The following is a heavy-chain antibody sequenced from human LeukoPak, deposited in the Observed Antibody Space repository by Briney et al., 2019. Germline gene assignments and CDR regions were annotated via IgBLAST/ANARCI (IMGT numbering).Heavy chain of an antibody. V-gene: IGHV3-7*01. J-gene: IGHJ4*02. CDR1: GFTFSDYW. Sequence: GGSLRLSCAASGFTFSDYWVHWVREAPGKGLEWVASIKGDGSVKYYVDSVKGRFTISRDNTKNSLYLQMDSLRAEDTAVYYCRGDTGYWGQRTLVTVSS. CDR3: RGDTGY. D-gene: IGHD2-21*02. CDR2: IKGDGSVK.